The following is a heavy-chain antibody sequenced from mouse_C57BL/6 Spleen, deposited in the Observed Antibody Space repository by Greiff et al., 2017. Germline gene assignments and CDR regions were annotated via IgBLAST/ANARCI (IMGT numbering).Heavy chain of an antibody. V-gene: IGHV1-69*01. J-gene: IGHJ2*01. D-gene: IGHD1-1*01. CDR1: GYTFTSYW. CDR3: ARRDYYGSGYFDY. Sequence: QVQLQQPGAELVMPGASVKLSCKASGYTFTSYWMHWVKQRPGQGLEWIGEIDPSDSYTNYNQKFKGKSTLTVDKSSSTAYMQLSSLTSEDSAVYYCARRDYYGSGYFDYWGQGTTLTGSS. CDR2: IDPSDSYT.